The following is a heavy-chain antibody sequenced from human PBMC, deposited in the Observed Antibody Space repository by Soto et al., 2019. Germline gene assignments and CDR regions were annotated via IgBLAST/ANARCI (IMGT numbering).Heavy chain of an antibody. Sequence: HPGGSPRLSCAVSGFTVSSNYMSWVRQAPGKGLEWVSVIYSGGSTYYADSVKGRFTISRDNSKNTLYLQMNSLRAEDTAVYYCARDPFYWGQGTLVTVSS. CDR2: IYSGGST. CDR3: ARDPFY. V-gene: IGHV3-66*01. CDR1: GFTVSSNY. J-gene: IGHJ4*02.